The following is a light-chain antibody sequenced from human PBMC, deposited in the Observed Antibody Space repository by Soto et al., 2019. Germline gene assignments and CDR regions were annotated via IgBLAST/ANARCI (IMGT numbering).Light chain of an antibody. V-gene: IGKV3-15*01. CDR3: QQYNNWPPYT. J-gene: IGKJ2*01. Sequence: ETGMTQSPATLSVSPGERATLSCRASQTIANNLAWYQQRPGQAPRLLIYGASTRATGIPARFSGSGSGTEFTLTISSLQSEDFAVYYCQQYNNWPPYTFGQGTKLEIK. CDR2: GAS. CDR1: QTIANN.